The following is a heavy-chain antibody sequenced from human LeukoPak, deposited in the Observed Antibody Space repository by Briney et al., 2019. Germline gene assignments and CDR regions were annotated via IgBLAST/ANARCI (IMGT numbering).Heavy chain of an antibody. CDR2: INHSGST. V-gene: IGHV4-34*01. J-gene: IGHJ5*02. CDR1: GGSFSGYY. Sequence: SETLSLTCAVYGGSFSGYYWSWLRQPPGKGLEWIGEINHSGSTNYNPSLKSRVTISVDTSKNQFSLKLSSVTAADTAVYYCARAITGTSSRRNNWFDPWGQGTLVTVSS. D-gene: IGHD1-20*01. CDR3: ARAITGTSSRRNNWFDP.